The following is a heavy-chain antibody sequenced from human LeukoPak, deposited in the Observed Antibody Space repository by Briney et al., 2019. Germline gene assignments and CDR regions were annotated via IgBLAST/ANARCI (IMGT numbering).Heavy chain of an antibody. CDR2: FDPEDGET. D-gene: IGHD3-10*01. CDR1: GYTLTELS. Sequence: ASVKVSCKVSGYTLTELSMHWVRQAPGKGLEWMGGFDPEDGETIYAQKFQGRVTMTEDTSTDTAYMELSSLRSEDTAVYYCATGLCVTMVRGVQSGAWGQGTLVTVSS. V-gene: IGHV1-24*01. CDR3: ATGLCVTMVRGVQSGA. J-gene: IGHJ5*02.